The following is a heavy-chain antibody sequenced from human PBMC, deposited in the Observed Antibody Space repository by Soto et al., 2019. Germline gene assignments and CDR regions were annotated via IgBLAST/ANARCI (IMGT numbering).Heavy chain of an antibody. J-gene: IGHJ5*02. CDR3: EIGRRLRGFLSSERWFDP. D-gene: IGHD1-1*01. CDR1: GDSVSSNSAS. CDR2: TYYRSKWYN. V-gene: IGHV6-1*01. Sequence: PSQTLSLTCAISGDSVSSNSASWNWIRQSPSRGLYWLGRTYYRSKWYNDYAVSVKSRITINPDTSKNQFSLQLNSVTPADTAVYYCEIGRRLRGFLSSERWFDPWGQGSLVRVSS.